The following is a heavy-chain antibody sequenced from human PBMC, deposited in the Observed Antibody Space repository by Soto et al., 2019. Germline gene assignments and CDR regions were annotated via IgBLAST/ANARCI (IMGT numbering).Heavy chain of an antibody. CDR1: GDSISSGYY. V-gene: IGHV4-38-2*01. CDR3: ARVGVLRWFDP. CDR2: IYHSGTT. D-gene: IGHD3-10*01. Sequence: SETLSLTCAVSGDSISSGYYWAWIRQPPGKGLVWIGSIYHSGTTYYNPSLKSRVTISVDRSKNQFSLKLSSVTAADTAVYYCARVGVLRWFDPWGQGTLVTVSS. J-gene: IGHJ5*02.